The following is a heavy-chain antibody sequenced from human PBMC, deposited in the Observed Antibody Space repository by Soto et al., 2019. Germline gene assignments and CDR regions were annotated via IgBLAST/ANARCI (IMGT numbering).Heavy chain of an antibody. CDR1: GGTFSSYA. V-gene: IGHV1-69*13. CDR2: IIPIFGTA. Sequence: SVKVSCKASGGTFSSYAISWVRQAPGQGLEWMGGIIPIFGTANYAQKFQGRVTITADESTSTAYMELSSLRSEDTAVYYCARGRKGIAAAGTNWFDPWGQGTLVTVSS. CDR3: ARGRKGIAAAGTNWFDP. J-gene: IGHJ5*02. D-gene: IGHD6-13*01.